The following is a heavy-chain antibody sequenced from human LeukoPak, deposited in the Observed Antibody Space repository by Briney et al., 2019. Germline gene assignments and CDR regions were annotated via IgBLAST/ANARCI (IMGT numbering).Heavy chain of an antibody. D-gene: IGHD5-12*01. CDR3: ATTRVTTTRLDY. CDR2: IDPNSGGT. V-gene: IGHV1-2*02. CDR1: GYSFTAHF. J-gene: IGHJ4*02. Sequence: ASVKVSCKVSGYSFTAHFIHWVRQAPGQGLEWMGWIDPNSGGTNCAQKFQGRVTMTRDTSVSTAYMELTSLRSDDTAVYYCATTRVTTTRLDYWGQGTLVTVSS.